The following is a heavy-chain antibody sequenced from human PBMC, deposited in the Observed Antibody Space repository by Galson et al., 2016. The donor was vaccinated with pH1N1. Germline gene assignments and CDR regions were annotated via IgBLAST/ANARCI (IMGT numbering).Heavy chain of an antibody. CDR1: GFSLSTSGVG. CDR2: IYWNDDK. D-gene: IGHD4-17*01. V-gene: IGHV2-5*01. CDR3: AHSLYGDYVGWFDP. J-gene: IGHJ5*02. Sequence: ALVKPPQTLTLTCTFSGFSLSTSGVGVGWIRQPPGKALEWLALIYWNDDKRYSPSLKSRLTITKDTSKNQVVLTMTNMDPVDTATYYCAHSLYGDYVGWFDPWGQGTLVTVSS.